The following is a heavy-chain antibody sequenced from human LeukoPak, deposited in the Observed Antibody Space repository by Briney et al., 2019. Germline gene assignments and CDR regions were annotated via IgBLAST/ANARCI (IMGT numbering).Heavy chain of an antibody. CDR2: ISSSSSYI. V-gene: IGHV3-21*01. Sequence: PGGSLRLSCEASGFTFNTYSMNWARQAPGKGLEWVSSISSSSSYIYYADSVKGRFTISRDNAKNSLYLQMNSLRAEDTAVYYCARVNELTTSRTSYAFDIWGQGTMVTVSS. J-gene: IGHJ3*02. D-gene: IGHD4-17*01. CDR3: ARVNELTTSRTSYAFDI. CDR1: GFTFNTYS.